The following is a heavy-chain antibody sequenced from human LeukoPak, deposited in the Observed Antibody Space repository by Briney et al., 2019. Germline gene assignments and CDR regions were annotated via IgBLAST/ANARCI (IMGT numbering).Heavy chain of an antibody. V-gene: IGHV1-46*01. D-gene: IGHD2-2*01. J-gene: IGHJ4*02. CDR2: INPSGGST. Sequence: ASVKVSCKASGYTFTSYYMHWVRQAPGQGLEWMGIINPSGGSTSCAQKFQGRVTMTRDTSTSTVYMELSSLRSEDTAMYYCAREGPARGFDYWGQGTLVTVSS. CDR3: AREGPARGFDY. CDR1: GYTFTSYY.